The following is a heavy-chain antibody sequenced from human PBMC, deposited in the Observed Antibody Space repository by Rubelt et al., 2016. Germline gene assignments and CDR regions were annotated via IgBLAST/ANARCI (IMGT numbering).Heavy chain of an antibody. Sequence: QVQLQQWGAGLLKPSETLSLTCAVYGGSFSGYYWSWIRQPPGKGLEWIGEITHSGSTNYNPSLKRRVPISVDKSKNQVSLKLSSVTAADTAVYYCARESDLGDYWGQGTLVTVSS. J-gene: IGHJ4*02. CDR1: GGSFSGYY. CDR2: ITHSGST. D-gene: IGHD3-16*01. V-gene: IGHV4-34*01. CDR3: ARESDLGDY.